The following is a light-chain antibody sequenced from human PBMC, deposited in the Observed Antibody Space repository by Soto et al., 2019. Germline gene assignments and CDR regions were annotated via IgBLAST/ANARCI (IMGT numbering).Light chain of an antibody. Sequence: QSVLAQPASVSGSPGQSITISCTGTSSDIGAYDSVSWYQQHPHKAPRLIIYKGTQRPSGVSSRFSGSTSGNAASLTISRLQAVDEADYFCCSSAPESTYVFGTGTKVTVL. CDR2: KGT. V-gene: IGLV2-23*01. CDR3: CSSAPESTYV. CDR1: SSDIGAYDS. J-gene: IGLJ1*01.